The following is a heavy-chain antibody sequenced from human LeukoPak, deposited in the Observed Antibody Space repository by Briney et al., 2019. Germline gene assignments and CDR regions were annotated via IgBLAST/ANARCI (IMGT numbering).Heavy chain of an antibody. CDR1: GGSISSSNW. CDR2: IYHSGST. D-gene: IGHD4-17*01. J-gene: IGHJ3*02. CDR3: ADDYGDYYAFDI. V-gene: IGHV4-4*02. Sequence: PSETLSLTCAVSGGSISSSNWWSWIRQPPGKGLEWIGEIYHSGSTYYNPSLKSRVTISVDTSKNQFSLKLSSVTAADTAVYYCADDYGDYYAFDIWGQGTMVTVSS.